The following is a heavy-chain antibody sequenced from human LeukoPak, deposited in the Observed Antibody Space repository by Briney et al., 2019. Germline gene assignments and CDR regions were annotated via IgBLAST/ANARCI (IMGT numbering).Heavy chain of an antibody. CDR2: ISNNGGYT. CDR1: GFTFSSSA. Sequence: LAGGSLRLSCAASGFTFSSSAMSWVRQAPGKGLEWVSAISNNGGYTYYADSVQGRFTISRDNSKSTLCLQVNSLRAEDTAVYYCAKQLGYCSDGSCYFPYWGQGTLVTVSS. V-gene: IGHV3-23*01. J-gene: IGHJ4*02. D-gene: IGHD2-15*01. CDR3: AKQLGYCSDGSCYFPY.